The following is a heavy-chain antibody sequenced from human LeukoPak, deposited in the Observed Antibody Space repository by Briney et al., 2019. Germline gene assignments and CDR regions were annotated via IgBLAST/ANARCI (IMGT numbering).Heavy chain of an antibody. Sequence: GGSLRLSCAASGFTISDYEMNWVRQAPGKGLEWISYISGSASTIYSADSVKGRFTISRDNAKNSLYLQMNSLGAEDTAVYYCARLEWFRDMGFYYYAMDVWGKGTTVTVSS. J-gene: IGHJ6*04. CDR1: GFTISDYE. CDR2: ISGSASTI. D-gene: IGHD3-3*01. CDR3: ARLEWFRDMGFYYYAMDV. V-gene: IGHV3-48*03.